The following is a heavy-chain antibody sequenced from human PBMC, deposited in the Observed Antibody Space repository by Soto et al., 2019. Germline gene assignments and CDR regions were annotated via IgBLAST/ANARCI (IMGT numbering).Heavy chain of an antibody. J-gene: IGHJ4*02. Sequence: GGSLRLSCAASGFTFSNYGMHWVRQAPGKGLEWVAVTSYDGRNKYYADSVKGRFTISRDNSKNTLYLQMNSLRTEDTAVYYCAKRAGGEGYFDWFLMKLENYYWGQGTLVTVSS. D-gene: IGHD3-9*01. V-gene: IGHV3-30*18. CDR2: TSYDGRNK. CDR3: AKRAGGEGYFDWFLMKLENYY. CDR1: GFTFSNYG.